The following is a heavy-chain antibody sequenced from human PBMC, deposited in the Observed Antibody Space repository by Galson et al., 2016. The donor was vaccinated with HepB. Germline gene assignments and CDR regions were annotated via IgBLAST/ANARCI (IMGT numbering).Heavy chain of an antibody. J-gene: IGHJ6*02. CDR3: AKVRQLAYSYGMDV. CDR1: GFTFSTYG. V-gene: IGHV3-15*07. D-gene: IGHD6-6*01. CDR2: IKSKVDGGAA. Sequence: SLRLSCAASGFTFSTYGMHWVRQAPGKGLEWVGRIKSKVDGGAADYAAPVKGRFTISRDNSKNTLYLQMNSLRAEDTAVYYCAKVRQLAYSYGMDVWGQGTTVTVSS.